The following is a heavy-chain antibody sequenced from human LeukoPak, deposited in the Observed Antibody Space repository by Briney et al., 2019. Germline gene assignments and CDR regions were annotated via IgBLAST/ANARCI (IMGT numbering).Heavy chain of an antibody. Sequence: PGGSLRLSCAASGFTFSSYAMSWVRQAPGKGLEWVSSISVSGGSTYYADSVKGRFTISRDNSKNTLYLQMNSLRAEDTAVYYCANIEYTSSHGGNDYWGQGTLVTVSS. CDR2: ISVSGGST. CDR3: ANIEYTSSHGGNDY. J-gene: IGHJ4*02. V-gene: IGHV3-23*01. D-gene: IGHD2/OR15-2a*01. CDR1: GFTFSSYA.